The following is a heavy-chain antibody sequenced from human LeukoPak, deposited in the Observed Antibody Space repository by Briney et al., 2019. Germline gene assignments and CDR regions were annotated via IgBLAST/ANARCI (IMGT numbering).Heavy chain of an antibody. CDR1: GFIFDDYA. CDR2: ISWNRGNI. J-gene: IGHJ3*02. CDR3: AKDIRSGSYLVAAFDI. V-gene: IGHV3-9*01. Sequence: GGSLRLSCAASGFIFDDYAMHWVRQAPGKGLEGVSGISWNRGNIGYADSVKGRFTISRDNAKNSLYLQMNSLRAEDTALYYCAKDIRSGSYLVAAFDIWGQGTMVTVSS. D-gene: IGHD3-10*01.